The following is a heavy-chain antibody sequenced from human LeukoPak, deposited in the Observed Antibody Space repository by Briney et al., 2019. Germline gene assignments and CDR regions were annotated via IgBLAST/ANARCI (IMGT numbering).Heavy chain of an antibody. V-gene: IGHV3-23*01. D-gene: IGHD5-12*01. CDR1: GFTFNNFA. Sequence: GSLRLSCAASGFTFNNFAMSWVRQAPGKGLEWVSGISSSGGSIYYADSMKGRVTISRDNSKNTLYLQMNSLRVEDTAVYYCAKVGWLRFGYYFDYWGQGTLVTVSS. CDR3: AKVGWLRFGYYFDY. J-gene: IGHJ4*02. CDR2: ISSSGGSI.